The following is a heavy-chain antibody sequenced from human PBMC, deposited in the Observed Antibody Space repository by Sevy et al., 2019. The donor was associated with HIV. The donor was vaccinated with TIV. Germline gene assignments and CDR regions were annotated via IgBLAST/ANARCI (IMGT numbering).Heavy chain of an antibody. CDR3: ARGTFGTYFGAISC. Sequence: GGCLRLSCAASGFTITNYAMSWVRQAPGKGLEWVSGIPSSGDKTQYVDSVKGRFTISRDTSSNTLWLQMNNLRVEDTAVYYCARGTFGTYFGAISCWGQGTLVTVSS. V-gene: IGHV3-23*01. CDR1: GFTITNYA. D-gene: IGHD1-26*01. CDR2: IPSSGDKT. J-gene: IGHJ4*02.